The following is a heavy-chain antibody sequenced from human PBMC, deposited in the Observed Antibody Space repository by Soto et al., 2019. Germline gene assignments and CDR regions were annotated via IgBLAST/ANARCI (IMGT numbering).Heavy chain of an antibody. CDR3: AKEFFDSSGFYPSLDALDI. J-gene: IGHJ3*02. V-gene: IGHV3-30*18. CDR1: GFTLGTYG. CDR2: ISNDGGDK. Sequence: QVQLAESGGGVVQPGRSLTITCAASGFTLGTYGMHWVRQAPGKGLEWVAVISNDGGDKYYSDSVMGRFTISRDNSKNTLFLQMNSLRVEDTAVYFCAKEFFDSSGFYPSLDALDIWGQGTVVTVSS. D-gene: IGHD3-22*01.